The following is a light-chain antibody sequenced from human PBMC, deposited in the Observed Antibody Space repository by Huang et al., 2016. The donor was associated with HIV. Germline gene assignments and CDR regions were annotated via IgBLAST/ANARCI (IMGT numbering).Light chain of an antibody. CDR3: QQSYSTRWT. CDR1: QSINSC. V-gene: IGKV1-39*01. CDR2: GAS. J-gene: IGKJ1*01. Sequence: DIQMTQSPSSLSASVGDRVTITCRASQSINSCLNWYQQKPGKVPKLLMYGASSLQSGVPSRFSGSGSGTDFTLTISSLQPEDFATYYRQQSYSTRWTFGQGTKVEIK.